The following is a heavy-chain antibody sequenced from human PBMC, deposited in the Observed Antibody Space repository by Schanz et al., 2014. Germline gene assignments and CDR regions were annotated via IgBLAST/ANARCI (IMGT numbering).Heavy chain of an antibody. Sequence: QVHLLESGGGLVEPGGSLRLSCAASGFVFGDYYMTWIRQAPGKGLEWLSYISDSGTYTNYADSVKGRFTISRDNAKSSLYLQMNSLRVDDTAVYYCAASSGWHPSTDYWGQGTLVTVSS. CDR3: AASSGWHPSTDY. D-gene: IGHD6-19*01. J-gene: IGHJ4*02. CDR2: ISDSGTYT. CDR1: GFVFGDYY. V-gene: IGHV3-11*03.